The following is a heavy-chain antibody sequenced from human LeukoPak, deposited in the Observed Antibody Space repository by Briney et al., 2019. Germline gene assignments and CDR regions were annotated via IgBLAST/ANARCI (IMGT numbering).Heavy chain of an antibody. CDR3: ARMALRGFDY. J-gene: IGHJ4*02. Sequence: SETLSLTCTVSGGSTSSGDYYWSWIRQPPGKGLEWIGYIYYSGSTYYNPSLKSRVTISVDTSKNQFSLKLSSVTAADTAVYYCARMALRGFDYWGQGTLVTVSS. CDR1: GGSTSSGDYY. V-gene: IGHV4-30-4*01. CDR2: IYYSGST. D-gene: IGHD1-7*01.